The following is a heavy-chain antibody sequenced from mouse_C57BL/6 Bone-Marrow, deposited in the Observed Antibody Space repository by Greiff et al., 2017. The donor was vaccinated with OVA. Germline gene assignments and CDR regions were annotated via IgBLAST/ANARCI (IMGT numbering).Heavy chain of an antibody. CDR3: AREMVTTRERDYYAMDY. CDR1: GYTFTSYW. J-gene: IGHJ4*01. CDR2: IDPSDSYT. Sequence: QVQLQQPGAELVRPGPSVKLSCKASGYTFTSYWMHWVKQRPGQGLEWIGVIDPSDSYTNYNQKFKGKATLTVDTSSSTAYMQLSSLTSEDSAVYYCAREMVTTRERDYYAMDYWGQGTSVTVSS. D-gene: IGHD2-2*01. V-gene: IGHV1-59*01.